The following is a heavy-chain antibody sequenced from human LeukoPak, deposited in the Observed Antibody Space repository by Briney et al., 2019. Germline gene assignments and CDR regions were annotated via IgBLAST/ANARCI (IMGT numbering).Heavy chain of an antibody. CDR3: ARDALVRGVITAPDY. D-gene: IGHD3-10*01. J-gene: IGHJ4*02. CDR1: GFTFSSYA. Sequence: GGSLRVSCAASGFTFSSYAIHWGRQAPRKGLEWVAVISYDGDNKYCADSVKGRFTISRDNSKNTMYLQMNSLRAEDTAVYYCARDALVRGVITAPDYWGQGTLVTVSS. CDR2: ISYDGDNK. V-gene: IGHV3-30-3*01.